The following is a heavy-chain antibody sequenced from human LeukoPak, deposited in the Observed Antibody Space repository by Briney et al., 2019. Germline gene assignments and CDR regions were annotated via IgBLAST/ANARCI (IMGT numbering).Heavy chain of an antibody. CDR3: ARHQKTQQWLLPFDY. D-gene: IGHD6-19*01. CDR2: IYYSGST. CDR1: GGSISSYY. V-gene: IGHV4-59*08. J-gene: IGHJ4*02. Sequence: SGTLSLTCTVSGGSISSYYWSWIRQPPGKGLEWIGYIYYSGSTNYNPSLKSRVTISVDTSKNQFSLKLSSVTAADTAVYYCARHQKTQQWLLPFDYWGQGTLVTVSS.